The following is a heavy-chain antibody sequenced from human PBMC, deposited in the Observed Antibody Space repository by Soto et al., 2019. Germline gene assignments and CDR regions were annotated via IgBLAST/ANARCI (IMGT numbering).Heavy chain of an antibody. CDR1: GFSLIPYW. D-gene: IGHD3-16*01. V-gene: IGHV3-74*03. Sequence: WGSLRLSCAASGFSLIPYWIRFVRQVPGRWLEWVARLSSDGFGAAYADSVKGRFFISRDIARNTLSLQMNSLRADDTAVYYCARDLGGPDYWGRGTSVTV. CDR3: ARDLGGPDY. J-gene: IGHJ4*02. CDR2: LSSDGFGA.